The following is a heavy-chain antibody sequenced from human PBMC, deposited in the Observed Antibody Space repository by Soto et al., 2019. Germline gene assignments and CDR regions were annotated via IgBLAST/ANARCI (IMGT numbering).Heavy chain of an antibody. V-gene: IGHV3-30*18. CDR1: GFTFSSYG. CDR2: ISYDGSNK. Sequence: QVQLVESGGGVVQPGRSLRLSCAASGFTFSSYGMHWVRQAPGKGLEWVAVISYDGSNKYYADSVKGRFTISRDNSKSTIDLQMNSLGAEDTAVYYCAKDRRPNYYYGMDVWGQGTTVTVSS. D-gene: IGHD6-25*01. J-gene: IGHJ6*02. CDR3: AKDRRPNYYYGMDV.